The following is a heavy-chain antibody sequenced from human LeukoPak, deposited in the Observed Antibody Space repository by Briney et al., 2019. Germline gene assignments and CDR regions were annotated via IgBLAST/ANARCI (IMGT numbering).Heavy chain of an antibody. J-gene: IGHJ4*02. CDR3: ARGAMITFGGVITKKPCYFDY. V-gene: IGHV4-34*01. CDR2: INHSGST. Sequence: SETLSLTCTVSGGSISSYYWSWIRQPPGKGLEWIGEINHSGSTNYNPSLKSRVTISVDTSKNQFSLKLSSVTAADTAVYYCARGAMITFGGVITKKPCYFDYWGQGTLVTVSS. CDR1: GGSISSYY. D-gene: IGHD3-16*02.